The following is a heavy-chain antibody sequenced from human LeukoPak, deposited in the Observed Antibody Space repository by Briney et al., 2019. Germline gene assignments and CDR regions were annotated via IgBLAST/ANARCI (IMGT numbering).Heavy chain of an antibody. Sequence: ASVKVSRKASGYTFTGYYMHWVRQAPGQGLEWMGWINPNSGGTNYAQKFQGRVTMTRDTSISTAYMELSRLRSDDTAVYYCARAGDILTGYYSPFDYWGQGTLVTVSS. CDR2: INPNSGGT. D-gene: IGHD3-9*01. CDR3: ARAGDILTGYYSPFDY. CDR1: GYTFTGYY. J-gene: IGHJ4*02. V-gene: IGHV1-2*02.